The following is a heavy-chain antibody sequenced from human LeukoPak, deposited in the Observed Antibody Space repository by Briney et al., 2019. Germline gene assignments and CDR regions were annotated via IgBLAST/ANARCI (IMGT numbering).Heavy chain of an antibody. D-gene: IGHD6-19*01. CDR2: MNPNSGNT. CDR3: ARGQPQWLAEPPLGY. V-gene: IGHV1-8*01. J-gene: IGHJ4*02. CDR1: GYTFTSYD. Sequence: ASVKVSCKASGYTFTSYDINWVRQVTGQGLEWMGWMNPNSGNTGYAQKFQGRVTMTRNTSISTAYMELSSLRSEDTAVYYCARGQPQWLAEPPLGYWGQGTLVTVSS.